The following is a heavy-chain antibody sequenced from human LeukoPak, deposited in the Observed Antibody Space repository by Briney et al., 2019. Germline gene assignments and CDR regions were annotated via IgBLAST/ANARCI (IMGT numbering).Heavy chain of an antibody. CDR1: GGSISSSSYY. D-gene: IGHD5-12*01. CDR2: IYYSGST. V-gene: IGHV4-39*01. CDR3: ARFVRGGYAWFDP. Sequence: SETLSLTCTVSGGSISSSSYYWGWIRQPPGKGLEWIGSIYYSGSTYYNPSLKSRVTISVDTSKNQFSLKLSSVTAADTAVYYCARFVRGGYAWFDPWGQGTLVSVSS. J-gene: IGHJ5*02.